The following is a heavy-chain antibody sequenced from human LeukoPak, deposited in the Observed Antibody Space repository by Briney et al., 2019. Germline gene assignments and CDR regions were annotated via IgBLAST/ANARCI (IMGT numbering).Heavy chain of an antibody. CDR3: AREMVTAISASFDY. V-gene: IGHV3-21*01. D-gene: IGHD2-21*02. CDR2: ISSSSDYI. Sequence: PGGSLRLSCAASGFSFSNYIMNWVRQAPGKGLEWVSSISSSSDYIYYADSVKGRFTISRDNAKNSLYLQMNSLRAEDTAVYCCAREMVTAISASFDYWGQGTLVTVSS. J-gene: IGHJ4*02. CDR1: GFSFSNYI.